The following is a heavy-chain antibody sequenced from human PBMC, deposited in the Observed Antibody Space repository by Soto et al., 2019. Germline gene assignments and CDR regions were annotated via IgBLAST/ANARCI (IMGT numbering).Heavy chain of an antibody. V-gene: IGHV4-30-4*01. J-gene: IGHJ4*02. CDR2: IYYSGST. CDR3: ARVNSEMAELGLDY. D-gene: IGHD1-26*01. Sequence: SLTFTVSGGSISSGDYYWSWIRQPPGKGLEWIGYIYYSGSTYYNPSLKSRVTISVDTSKNQFSLKLSSVTAADTAVYYCARVNSEMAELGLDYWGQGTLVTVSS. CDR1: GGSISSGDYY.